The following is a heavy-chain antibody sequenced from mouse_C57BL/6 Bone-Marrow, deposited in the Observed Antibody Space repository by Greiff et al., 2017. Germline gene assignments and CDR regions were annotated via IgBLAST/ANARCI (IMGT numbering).Heavy chain of an antibody. CDR3: TTARCIAY. CDR2: IDPENGDT. D-gene: IGHD3-1*01. Sequence: EVQLQQSGAELVRPGASVKLSCTASGFNIKDDYMHWVKQRPEQGLEWIGWIDPENGDTEYASKFQGKATITADTSSNTAYLQLSSLTSEDAAVYYCTTARCIAYWGQGTLVTVSA. V-gene: IGHV14-4*01. J-gene: IGHJ3*01. CDR1: GFNIKDDY.